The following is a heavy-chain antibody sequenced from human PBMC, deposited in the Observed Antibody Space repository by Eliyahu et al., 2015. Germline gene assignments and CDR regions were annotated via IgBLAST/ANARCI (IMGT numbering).Heavy chain of an antibody. D-gene: IGHD1-7*01. V-gene: IGHV3-23*01. CDR1: GFXFTIYA. CDR3: AKGLGWGNYQDFDY. J-gene: IGHJ4*02. CDR2: ITASGRST. Sequence: EVQLLESGGGLVQPGGSLRLSCAVSGFXFTIYAMAWVRQAPRKGLEWVSSITASGRSTYYAHSVKGRFTISRDNSKSTLYLQMISLRADDTAVYYCAKGLGWGNYQDFDYWGQGTLVTVSS.